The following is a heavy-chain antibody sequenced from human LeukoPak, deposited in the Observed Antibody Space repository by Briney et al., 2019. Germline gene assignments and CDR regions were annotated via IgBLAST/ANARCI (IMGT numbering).Heavy chain of an antibody. CDR2: INSDGINT. CDR3: ARVSDISVAAYFDY. D-gene: IGHD6-19*01. V-gene: IGHV3-74*01. J-gene: IGHJ4*02. Sequence: QTGGSLRLSCAASGFTFSNYWMHWVRQAPGKGLVWVSRINSDGINTSYADSVKGRFTISRDNAKNTLNLQMNSLRAEDTAVYYCARVSDISVAAYFDYWGQGTLVTVSS. CDR1: GFTFSNYW.